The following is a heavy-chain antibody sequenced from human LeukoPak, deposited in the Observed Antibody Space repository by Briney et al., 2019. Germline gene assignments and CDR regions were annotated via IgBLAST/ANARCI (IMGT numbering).Heavy chain of an antibody. Sequence: SVKVSCKASGGTFSSYAISWVRQAPGQGLEWMGRIIPILGIANYAQKFQGRVTITADKSTSTAYMELSSLRSEDTAVYYCARDRVQTYGLIHWGQGTLVTVSS. CDR2: IIPILGIA. V-gene: IGHV1-69*04. CDR1: GGTFSSYA. J-gene: IGHJ4*02. D-gene: IGHD3-10*01. CDR3: ARDRVQTYGLIH.